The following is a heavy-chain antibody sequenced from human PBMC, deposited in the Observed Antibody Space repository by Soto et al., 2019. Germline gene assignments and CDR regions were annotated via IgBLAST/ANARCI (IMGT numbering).Heavy chain of an antibody. D-gene: IGHD3-10*01. CDR1: GFTFGSHG. J-gene: IGHJ4*02. V-gene: IGHV3-30*03. Sequence: PGGSLRLSCVASGFTFGSHGMHWVRQAPGKGLEWVAVISYDETNEHYVDSVKGRFTISRDNSKSILYLQMNRLRPEDTAVYKCARDGYYGSGVLYSYGRLPNDYWGQGTLVTVSS. CDR3: ARDGYYGSGVLYSYGRLPNDY. CDR2: ISYDETNE.